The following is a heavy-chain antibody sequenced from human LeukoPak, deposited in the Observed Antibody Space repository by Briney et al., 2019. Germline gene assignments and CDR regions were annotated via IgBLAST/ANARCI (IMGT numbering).Heavy chain of an antibody. Sequence: GGSLRLSCEASGFTFNNYWMHWVRQAPGKGLVWVSHIENNGRSTNYADSVKGRFTISRDNTRNTLSLEMNNLRAEDTAIYYCAREKVVASQYYYYGMDVWGQGATVTVSS. CDR3: AREKVVASQYYYYGMDV. J-gene: IGHJ6*02. D-gene: IGHD2-15*01. V-gene: IGHV3-74*01. CDR1: GFTFNNYW. CDR2: IENNGRST.